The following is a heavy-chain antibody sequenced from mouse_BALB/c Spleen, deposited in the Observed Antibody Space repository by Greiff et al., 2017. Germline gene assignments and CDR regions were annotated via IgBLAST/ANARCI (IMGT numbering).Heavy chain of an antibody. Sequence: EVHLVESGGGLVQPGGSLRLSCATSGFTFSDFYMEWVRQPPGKRLEWIAASRNKANDYTTEYSASVKGRFIVSRDTSQSILYLQMNALRAEDTAIYYCARQDYVDAMDYWGQGTSVTVSS. CDR2: SRNKANDYTT. CDR3: ARQDYVDAMDY. D-gene: IGHD1-1*01. V-gene: IGHV7-1*02. CDR1: GFTFSDFY. J-gene: IGHJ4*01.